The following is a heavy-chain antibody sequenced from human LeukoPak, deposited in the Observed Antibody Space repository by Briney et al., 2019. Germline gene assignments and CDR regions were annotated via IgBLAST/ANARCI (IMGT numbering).Heavy chain of an antibody. D-gene: IGHD3-3*01. CDR1: GGSISSRSYY. CDR2: IFYSGST. Sequence: SETLSLTCAVSGGSISSRSYYWAWIRQSPGTGLEWIANIFYSGSTYYNPSLKSRVTISVDTSKNQFSLKLSSVTAADTAVYYCARGVLFPTIFGVVNYDFDYWGQGTLVTVSS. CDR3: ARGVLFPTIFGVVNYDFDY. V-gene: IGHV4-39*07. J-gene: IGHJ4*02.